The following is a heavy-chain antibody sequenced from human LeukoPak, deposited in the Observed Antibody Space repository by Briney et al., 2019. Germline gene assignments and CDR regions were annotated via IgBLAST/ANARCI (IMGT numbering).Heavy chain of an antibody. CDR1: GGSISSYY. Sequence: PSETLSLTCTVSGGSISSYYWSWIRQPPGKGLEWIGYIYYSGSTNYNPSLKSRVTISVDTSKNQFSLKLSSVTAADTAVYYCARTYDSSGRGPAFDIWGQGTMVTVSS. D-gene: IGHD3-22*01. V-gene: IGHV4-59*08. J-gene: IGHJ3*02. CDR3: ARTYDSSGRGPAFDI. CDR2: IYYSGST.